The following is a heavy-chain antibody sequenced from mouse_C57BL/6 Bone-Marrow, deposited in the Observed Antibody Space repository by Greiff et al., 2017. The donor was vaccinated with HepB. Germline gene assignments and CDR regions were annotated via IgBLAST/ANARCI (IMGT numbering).Heavy chain of an antibody. V-gene: IGHV1-64*01. CDR2: IHPNSGST. CDR3: ARFTLITTVVAPDY. CDR1: GYTFTSYW. J-gene: IGHJ2*01. Sequence: VQLQQPGAELVKPGASVKLSCKASGYTFTSYWMHWVKQRPGQGLEWIGMIHPNSGSTNYNEKFKSKATLTVDKSSSTAYMQLSSLTSEDSAVYYCARFTLITTVVAPDYWGQGTTLTVSS. D-gene: IGHD1-1*01.